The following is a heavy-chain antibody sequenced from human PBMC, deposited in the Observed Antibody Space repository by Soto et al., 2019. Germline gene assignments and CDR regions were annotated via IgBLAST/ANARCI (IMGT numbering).Heavy chain of an antibody. D-gene: IGHD3-3*01. Sequence: GGSLRLSCAASGFTFSSYSMNWVRQAPGKGLEWVSSISSSSSYIYYADSVKGRFTISRDNAKNSLYLQMNSLRAEDTAVYYCARGYYDFWSGPRPYYYYYYYMDVWGKGTTVTVSS. J-gene: IGHJ6*03. V-gene: IGHV3-21*01. CDR2: ISSSSSYI. CDR3: ARGYYDFWSGPRPYYYYYYYMDV. CDR1: GFTFSSYS.